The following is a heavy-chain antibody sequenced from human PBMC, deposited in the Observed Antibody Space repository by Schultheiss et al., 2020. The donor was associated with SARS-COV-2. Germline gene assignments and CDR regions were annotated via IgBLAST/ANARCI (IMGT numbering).Heavy chain of an antibody. Sequence: GGSLRLSCAGSGFTFSSYWMHWVRQAPGKGLVWVSRISSDGSHTNYADSVTGRFTMSRDNSKNTLFLQMNSLTVEDTAVYYCASSETASYYFDYWGQGTLVTVSS. D-gene: IGHD2-21*02. CDR3: ASSETASYYFDY. J-gene: IGHJ4*02. CDR1: GFTFSSYW. V-gene: IGHV3-74*01. CDR2: ISSDGSHT.